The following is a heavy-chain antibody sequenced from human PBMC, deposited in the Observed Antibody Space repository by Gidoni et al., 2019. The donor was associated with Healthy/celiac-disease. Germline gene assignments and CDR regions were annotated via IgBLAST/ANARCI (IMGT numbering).Heavy chain of an antibody. Sequence: QVQLQQWGAGLLKPSETLSPTCPVYGGSFSGYYWCWIRQPPGKGLEWIGEITHSGSTNYNPSLKIQVTISVDTSKNQFSLKLSSVTAADTAVYYCARVYGGVAYWGQGTLFTVSS. D-gene: IGHD3-10*02. CDR3: ARVYGGVAY. V-gene: IGHV4-34*01. CDR1: GGSFSGYY. J-gene: IGHJ4*02. CDR2: ITHSGST.